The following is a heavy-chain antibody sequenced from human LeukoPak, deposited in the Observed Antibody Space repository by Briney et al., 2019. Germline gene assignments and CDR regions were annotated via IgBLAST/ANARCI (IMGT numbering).Heavy chain of an antibody. CDR1: GYTFTSYT. Sequence: GASVKVSCKGSGYTFTSYTIHWVRQAPGQRLEWMGWINTGNGNTKFSQKFQGRVTITRDTSASTAYMELSSLRSEDTAVYYCASTPYYYESSGYYGWFDPWGQGTLVTVSS. CDR2: INTGNGNT. J-gene: IGHJ5*02. D-gene: IGHD3-22*01. V-gene: IGHV1-3*04. CDR3: ASTPYYYESSGYYGWFDP.